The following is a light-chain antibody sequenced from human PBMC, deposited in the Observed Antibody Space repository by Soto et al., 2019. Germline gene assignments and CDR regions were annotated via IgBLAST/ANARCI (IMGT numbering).Light chain of an antibody. CDR3: HQRRSWPRT. CDR2: QTS. J-gene: IGKJ1*01. V-gene: IGKV3-11*01. CDR1: QYTNTR. Sequence: DIVLTQSPAPLSSFPGHRVPLSCRSSQYTNTRLAWYQHSRGQAPQLLIYQTSIRAAGIPARFSASGSGTDFTLTISDVQPEDFALYYCHQRRSWPRTFGQGTKVDI.